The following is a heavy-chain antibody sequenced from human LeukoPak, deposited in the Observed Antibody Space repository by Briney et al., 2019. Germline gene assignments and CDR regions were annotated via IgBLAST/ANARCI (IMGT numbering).Heavy chain of an antibody. V-gene: IGHV4-39*07. Sequence: KPSETLSLTCIVSGGSISSSNYYWGWIRQPPGKGLEWIGSIYYSGSTSYNPSLKSRVTISVDTSKNQFSLKLSSVTAADTAVYYCARNFSSGWFDYWDQGTLVTVSS. D-gene: IGHD6-19*01. CDR2: IYYSGST. CDR1: GGSISSSNYY. J-gene: IGHJ4*02. CDR3: ARNFSSGWFDY.